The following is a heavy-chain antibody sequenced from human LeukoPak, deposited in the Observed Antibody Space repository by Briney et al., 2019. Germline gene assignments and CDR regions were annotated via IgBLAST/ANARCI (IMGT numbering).Heavy chain of an antibody. CDR1: GFTFSIYT. CDR3: AREGSDAFDI. J-gene: IGHJ3*02. V-gene: IGHV3-21*01. Sequence: PGGSLRLSCAASGFTFSIYTMNWVRQAPGKGLEWVSSISSGSSYIYYADSVKGRFTISRDNAKNSLYLQMSSLRAEDTAVYYCAREGSDAFDIWGQGTMVTVSS. CDR2: ISSGSSYI.